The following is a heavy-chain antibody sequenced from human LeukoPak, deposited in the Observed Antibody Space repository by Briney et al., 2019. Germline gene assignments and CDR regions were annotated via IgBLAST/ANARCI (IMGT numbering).Heavy chain of an antibody. CDR2: IYYSGST. Sequence: SETLSLTCTVSGGSISSYYWSWIRQPPGKGLGWIGYIYYSGSTNYNPSLKSRVTISVDTSKNQFSLKLSSVTAADTAVYYCARMVRGVIDYWGQGTLVTVSS. J-gene: IGHJ4*02. D-gene: IGHD3-10*01. V-gene: IGHV4-59*01. CDR3: ARMVRGVIDY. CDR1: GGSISSYY.